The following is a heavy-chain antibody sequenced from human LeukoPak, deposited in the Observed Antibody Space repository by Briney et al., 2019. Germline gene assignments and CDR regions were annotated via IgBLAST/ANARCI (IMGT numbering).Heavy chain of an antibody. J-gene: IGHJ4*02. CDR1: GGSFSDYY. CDR2: INHSGST. D-gene: IGHD3-22*01. V-gene: IGHV4-34*01. CDR3: ARGLDYYDSSGYRLPALCY. Sequence: PSETLSLTCAVYGGSFSDYYWSWIRQPPGKGLELIWEINHSGSTNYNPSLKSRVTISVDTSKNQFSLKLSSVTAADTAVYYCARGLDYYDSSGYRLPALCYCGQGALVTVSS.